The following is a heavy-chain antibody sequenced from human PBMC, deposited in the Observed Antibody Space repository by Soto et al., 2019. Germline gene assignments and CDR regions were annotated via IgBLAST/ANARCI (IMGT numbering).Heavy chain of an antibody. J-gene: IGHJ4*02. CDR3: ARDFYQSSGYCDY. Sequence: QVQLVQYGAEVKKPGASVKVSCKAYGYTFSSYGLSWVRQARGQGLEWMGWISAYSGNTVYTQRFKGRLTMATDTVTGTAYMELRSLRSDDTAVYYCARDFYQSSGYCDYWGQGTLVTVSS. V-gene: IGHV1-18*01. D-gene: IGHD3-22*01. CDR1: GYTFSSYG. CDR2: ISAYSGNT.